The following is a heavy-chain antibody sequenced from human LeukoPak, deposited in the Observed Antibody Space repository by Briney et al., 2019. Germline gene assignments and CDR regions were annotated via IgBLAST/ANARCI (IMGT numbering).Heavy chain of an antibody. J-gene: IGHJ4*02. V-gene: IGHV3-11*06. Sequence: GGSLRLSCAASGFTFTDFYMSWIRQAPGKGLEWLSDITRSSTDTNYADSVKGRFTISRDNAKNSLFLQLNSLRAEDTAVYYCARKTYYYDSGSYSKSYYFDYWGQGTLVTVSS. CDR3: ARKTYYYDSGSYSKSYYFDY. D-gene: IGHD3-10*01. CDR2: ITRSSTDT. CDR1: GFTFTDFY.